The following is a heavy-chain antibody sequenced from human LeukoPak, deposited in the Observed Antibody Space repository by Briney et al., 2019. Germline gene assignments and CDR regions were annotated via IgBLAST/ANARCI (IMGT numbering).Heavy chain of an antibody. Sequence: PSETLSLTCTVSGGSISSYYWSWIRQPAGKGLEWIGRIYTSGSTNYNPSLKSRVTIPVDKSKNQFSLKLSSATAADTAVYYCARVYSSSRGSYYYYMDVWGKGTTVTVSS. J-gene: IGHJ6*03. D-gene: IGHD6-13*01. CDR3: ARVYSSSRGSYYYYMDV. CDR2: IYTSGST. CDR1: GGSISSYY. V-gene: IGHV4-4*07.